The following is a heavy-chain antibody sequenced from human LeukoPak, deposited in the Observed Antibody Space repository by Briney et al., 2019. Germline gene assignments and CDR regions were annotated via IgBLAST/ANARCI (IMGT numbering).Heavy chain of an antibody. V-gene: IGHV3-30-3*01. J-gene: IGHJ4*02. CDR1: GFTFSSYV. D-gene: IGHD5-18*01. Sequence: GGSLRLSCAASGFTFSSYVMHWVRQAPGKGLEWVAVISYDGSNKYYADSVKGRFTISRDNSKNTLYLQMNSLRAEDTAVYYCARERGYSYGYCDYWGQGTLVTVSS. CDR3: ARERGYSYGYCDY. CDR2: ISYDGSNK.